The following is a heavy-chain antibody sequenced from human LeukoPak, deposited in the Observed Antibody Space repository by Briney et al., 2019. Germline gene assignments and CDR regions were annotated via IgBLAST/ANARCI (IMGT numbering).Heavy chain of an antibody. CDR2: MNPNSGNT. Sequence: ASVKVSCKASGYTFTSYDINWVRQAPGQGLEWMGWMNPNSGNTGYAQKFQGRVTMTRDTSTSTVYMELSSLRSEDTAVYYCARKDTATASFDYWGQGTLVTVSS. V-gene: IGHV1-8*01. CDR1: GYTFTSYD. CDR3: ARKDTATASFDY. J-gene: IGHJ4*02. D-gene: IGHD5-18*01.